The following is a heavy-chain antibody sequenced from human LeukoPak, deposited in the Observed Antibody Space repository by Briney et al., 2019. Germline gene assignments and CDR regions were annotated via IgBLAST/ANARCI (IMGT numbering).Heavy chain of an antibody. CDR1: GGSISSGDYY. Sequence: SQTLSLTCTVSGGSISSGDYYWSWIRQPPGKGLEWLGYIYYSGSTYYNPSLKSRVTISVDTSKNQFSLKLSSVTAADTAVYYCARVGYDFWSGYYLGFDYWGQGTLVTVSS. J-gene: IGHJ4*02. V-gene: IGHV4-30-4*08. CDR3: ARVGYDFWSGYYLGFDY. CDR2: IYYSGST. D-gene: IGHD3-3*01.